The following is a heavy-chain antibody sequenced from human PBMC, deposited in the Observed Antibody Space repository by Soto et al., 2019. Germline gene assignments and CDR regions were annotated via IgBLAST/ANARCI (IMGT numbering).Heavy chain of an antibody. Sequence: ASVKVSCKASGYTFNSYGISWVRLAPGPGLEWMGWISAYNGNTNYAQKLQGRVTMTTDTSTSTAYMELRSLRSDDTAVYYCARYYYDSSGYYLGYWGQGTLVTVSS. D-gene: IGHD3-22*01. J-gene: IGHJ4*02. CDR2: ISAYNGNT. CDR3: ARYYYDSSGYYLGY. CDR1: GYTFNSYG. V-gene: IGHV1-18*04.